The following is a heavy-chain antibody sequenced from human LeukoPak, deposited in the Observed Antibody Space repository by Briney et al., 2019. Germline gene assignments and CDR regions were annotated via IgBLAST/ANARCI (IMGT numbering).Heavy chain of an antibody. J-gene: IGHJ6*02. CDR2: IYYSWST. V-gene: IGHV4-59*01. D-gene: IGHD1-14*01. CDR1: GGSISSYY. Sequence: SETLSLTCTVSGGSISSYYWSWIRQPPGKGLEWIGYIYYSWSTNYNPSLKSRVTISVDTSKNQFSLKLSSVTAADTAVYYCARVARASAPPNQPNPPVMDVWGQGTTVTVSS. CDR3: ARVARASAPPNQPNPPVMDV.